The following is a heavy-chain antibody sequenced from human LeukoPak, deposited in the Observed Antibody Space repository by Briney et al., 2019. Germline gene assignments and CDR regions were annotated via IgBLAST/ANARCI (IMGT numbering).Heavy chain of an antibody. D-gene: IGHD2-15*01. CDR3: ARTTSGPEI. J-gene: IGHJ4*02. CDR1: GFSLSSHW. V-gene: IGHV3-74*01. Sequence: GGSLRLTCAASGFSLSSHWMHWVRQDPGKGLVWVSRISGDGRTTNYADSVKGRFTISKDNAKSMVYLQMDSLRVDDTAVYYCARTTSGPEIWGQGTLVTVSS. CDR2: ISGDGRTT.